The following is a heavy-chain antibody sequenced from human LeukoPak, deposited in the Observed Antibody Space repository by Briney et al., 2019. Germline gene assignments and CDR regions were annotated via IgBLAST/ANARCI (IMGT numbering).Heavy chain of an antibody. CDR3: ARGLQENLAWLQAFSAFDI. V-gene: IGHV1-24*01. CDR2: FDPEHGET. CDR1: GYTLTELS. J-gene: IGHJ3*02. D-gene: IGHD5-12*01. Sequence: ASVKVSCKVSGYTLTELSMHWVRQAPGKGLEWMGGFDPEHGETVYAQKFQGRLTMTEDTSTHTAYMELSSLRSDDTAVYYCARGLQENLAWLQAFSAFDIWGQGTMVTVSS.